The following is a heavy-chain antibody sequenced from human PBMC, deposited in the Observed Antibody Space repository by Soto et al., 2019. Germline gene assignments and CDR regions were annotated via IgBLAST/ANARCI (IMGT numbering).Heavy chain of an antibody. V-gene: IGHV3-23*01. CDR2: ISGSGGST. CDR3: ARRGSGSYYDY. CDR1: GFTFSSYA. J-gene: IGHJ4*02. Sequence: EVQLLESGGGLVQPGGSLRLSCEASGFTFSSYAMRWVRQAPGKGLEWVSAISGSGGSTYYADSVKGRFTTSRDNSKNTLYLQMNSQRAEDTAVYYCARRGSGSYYDYWGQGTLVTVST. D-gene: IGHD1-26*01.